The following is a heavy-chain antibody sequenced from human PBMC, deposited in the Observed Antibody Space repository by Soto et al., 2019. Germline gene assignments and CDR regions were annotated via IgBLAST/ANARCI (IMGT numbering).Heavy chain of an antibody. CDR3: ARADGDYIGGFDY. V-gene: IGHV4-39*01. D-gene: IGHD4-17*01. J-gene: IGHJ4*02. CDR1: GGSISSSRSY. CDR2: ISYSGST. Sequence: SETLSLTCNVSGGSISSSRSYWAWIRQPPGKGLEWIANISYSGSTYYNPSLASRVTVSVDTSKNQFSLKLSSVTAADTAVYYCARADGDYIGGFDYWGQGTLVTVSS.